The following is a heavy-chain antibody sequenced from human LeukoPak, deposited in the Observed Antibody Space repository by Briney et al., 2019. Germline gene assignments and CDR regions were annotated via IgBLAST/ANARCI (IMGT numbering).Heavy chain of an antibody. CDR1: GFSFSGYS. CDR3: VRESIRGTRDFDY. J-gene: IGHJ4*02. D-gene: IGHD2-21*01. Sequence: GGSLRLSCAASGFSFSGYSMNWVRQAPGKGLDWVSYISSGSRTIFYAESVKGRFTISRDDAKNLLYLEMNSLRAEDTAVYYCVRESIRGTRDFDYWGQGTLVTVSS. V-gene: IGHV3-48*04. CDR2: ISSGSRTI.